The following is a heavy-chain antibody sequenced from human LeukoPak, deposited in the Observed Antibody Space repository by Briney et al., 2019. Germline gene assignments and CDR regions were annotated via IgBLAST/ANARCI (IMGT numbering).Heavy chain of an antibody. V-gene: IGHV4-61*02. CDR2: IYTSGST. CDR1: GGSISSGSYY. Sequence: SETLSLTCTVSGGSISSGSYYWSWIRQPAGKGLEWIGRIYTSGSTNYNPSLKSRVTISVDTSKNQFSLKLSSVTAADTAVYYCARVRRFRGCSGGSCYSEFDYWGQGTLVTVSS. D-gene: IGHD2-15*01. CDR3: ARVRRFRGCSGGSCYSEFDY. J-gene: IGHJ4*02.